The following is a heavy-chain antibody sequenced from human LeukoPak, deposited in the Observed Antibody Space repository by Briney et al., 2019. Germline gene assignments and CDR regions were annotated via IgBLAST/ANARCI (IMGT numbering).Heavy chain of an antibody. CDR2: IKQDGTEK. CDR3: ARDTAGLDY. V-gene: IGHV3-7*01. J-gene: IGHJ4*02. CDR1: GFTFSSYW. D-gene: IGHD6-19*01. Sequence: GGSLRLSCAASGFTFSSYWMSWVRRAPGQGLEWVANIKQDGTEKYYVDSVKGRFTISRDNAKNSLYLQMNSLKAEDTAVYYCARDTAGLDYWGQGTLVTVSS.